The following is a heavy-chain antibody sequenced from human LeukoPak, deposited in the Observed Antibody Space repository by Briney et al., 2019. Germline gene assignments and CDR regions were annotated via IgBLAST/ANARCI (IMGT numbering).Heavy chain of an antibody. D-gene: IGHD2-2*01. J-gene: IGHJ6*02. V-gene: IGHV3-23*01. Sequence: PGGSLRLSCAASGFTFSSYAMSWVRQAPGKGLEWVSAISGSGGSTYYADSVKGRFTISRDNAKNSLYLQMNSLRAEDTAVYYCARDPKVVPAAIPYCYYYGMNVWGQGTTVTVSS. CDR1: GFTFSSYA. CDR3: ARDPKVVPAAIPYCYYYGMNV. CDR2: ISGSGGST.